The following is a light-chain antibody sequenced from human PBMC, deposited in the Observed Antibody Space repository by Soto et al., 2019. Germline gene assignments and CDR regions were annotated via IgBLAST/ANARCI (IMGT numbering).Light chain of an antibody. CDR2: DAS. CDR3: QEGGNWPLT. J-gene: IGKJ5*01. Sequence: EIELTQSPATLSLSPGEGATVSCRASQSVSSHLAWYQQKRGQAPRLLIDDASSRASGIPARFSGRGSGTDFTLTISYLEPEDFAIYYCQEGGNWPLTFGQGTRLEIK. CDR1: QSVSSH. V-gene: IGKV3-11*01.